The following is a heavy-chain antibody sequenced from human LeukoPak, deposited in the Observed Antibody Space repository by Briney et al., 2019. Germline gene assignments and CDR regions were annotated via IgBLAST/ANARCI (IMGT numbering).Heavy chain of an antibody. J-gene: IGHJ4*02. D-gene: IGHD2-2*02. CDR1: GFTFSSYW. V-gene: IGHV3-74*01. Sequence: SGGSLRLSCAASGFTFSSYWMHWVRQAPGKGLVWVSRINSDGSSTSYADSVKGRFTISRDNSKNTLYLQMNSLRAEDTAVYYCAKLSLEGVPAAIPSYFDYWGQGTLVTVSS. CDR3: AKLSLEGVPAAIPSYFDY. CDR2: INSDGSST.